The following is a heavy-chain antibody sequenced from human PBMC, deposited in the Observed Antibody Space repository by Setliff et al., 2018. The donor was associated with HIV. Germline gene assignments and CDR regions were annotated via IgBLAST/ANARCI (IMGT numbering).Heavy chain of an antibody. CDR3: AKSWRVGAWYRGPFDC. J-gene: IGHJ4*02. Sequence: GGSLRLSCVASEFTLSNYAMSWVRQVPGEGLQWVSTTNNDGSDTYYADSVKGRFIISRDHFRNTLYLQMNSLRDEDTALYYCAKSWRVGAWYRGPFDCWGQGTLVTVSS. CDR2: TNNDGSDT. D-gene: IGHD6-19*01. V-gene: IGHV3-23*05. CDR1: EFTLSNYA.